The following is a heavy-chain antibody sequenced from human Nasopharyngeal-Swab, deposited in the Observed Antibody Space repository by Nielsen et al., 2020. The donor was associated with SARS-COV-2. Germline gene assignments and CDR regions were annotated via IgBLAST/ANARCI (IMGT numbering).Heavy chain of an antibody. J-gene: IGHJ4*02. CDR2: MWYDGGNK. CDR1: GFTLSSYG. Sequence: GESLKISCAASGFTLSSYGMHWVRQAPGKGLEWVAVMWYDGGNKYYADSVKGRFTISRDNSKNTLYLQMNSLRAEDTAVHYCARDQIGESLSYWGQGTLVTVSS. D-gene: IGHD3-10*01. V-gene: IGHV3-33*01. CDR3: ARDQIGESLSY.